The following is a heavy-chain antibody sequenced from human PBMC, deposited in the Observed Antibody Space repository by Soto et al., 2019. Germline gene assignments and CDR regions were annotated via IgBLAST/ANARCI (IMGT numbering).Heavy chain of an antibody. CDR3: ARAVGGPTSNLDY. CDR2: INAGNGNT. J-gene: IGHJ4*02. D-gene: IGHD3-16*01. CDR1: GYTFTSYA. V-gene: IGHV1-3*05. Sequence: QVQLVQSGAEEKKPGASVKVSCKASGYTFTSYAMHWVRQAPGQRLEWMGWINAGNGNTKYSQKFQGRVTITRDTSASTAYRELSSLRSEDTAVYYCARAVGGPTSNLDYWSQGTLVTVSS.